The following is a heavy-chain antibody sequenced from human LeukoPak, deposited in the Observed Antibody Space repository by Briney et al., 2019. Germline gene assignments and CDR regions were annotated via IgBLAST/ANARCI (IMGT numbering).Heavy chain of an antibody. CDR3: ATSGTYRFDY. D-gene: IGHD1-26*01. CDR1: GFTFSSYG. Sequence: GGSLRLSCAASGFTFSSYGMHWVRQAPGKGLEWVAVISYDGSNKYYADSVKGRFTISRDNSKNTLYLQMNSLRAEDTAVYYCATSGTYRFDYWGQGTLVTVSS. CDR2: ISYDGSNK. J-gene: IGHJ4*02. V-gene: IGHV3-30*03.